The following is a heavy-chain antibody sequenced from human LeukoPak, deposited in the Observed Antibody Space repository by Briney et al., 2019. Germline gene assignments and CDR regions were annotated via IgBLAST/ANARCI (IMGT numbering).Heavy chain of an antibody. D-gene: IGHD2-21*02. V-gene: IGHV3-48*03. CDR1: GFTFSSYE. CDR2: ISSSGSTI. J-gene: IGHJ4*02. CDR3: AREGEYCGGDCYFDY. Sequence: PGGSLRPSCAASGFTFSSYEMNWVRQAPGKGLEWVSYISSSGSTIYYADSVKGRFTISRDNAKNSLYLQMNSLRAEDTAVYYCAREGEYCGGDCYFDYWGQGTLVTVSS.